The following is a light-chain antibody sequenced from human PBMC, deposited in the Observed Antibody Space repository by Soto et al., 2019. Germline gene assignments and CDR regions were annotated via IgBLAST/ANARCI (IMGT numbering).Light chain of an antibody. Sequence: QSVLTQPPSASGSPGQSVTISCTGTSNDIGGYKYVSWYQQHPGKAPQLMIYEVSKRPSGVPDRFSGSKSGNTASLTVSGLQAEDEADYYCSSYTGSANLVFGGGTQLTVL. CDR2: EVS. J-gene: IGLJ3*02. CDR1: SNDIGGYKY. V-gene: IGLV2-8*01. CDR3: SSYTGSANLV.